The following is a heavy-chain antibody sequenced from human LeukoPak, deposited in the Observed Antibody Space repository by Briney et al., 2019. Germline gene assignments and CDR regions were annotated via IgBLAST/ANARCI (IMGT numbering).Heavy chain of an antibody. Sequence: PGESLKISCKGSGYIFTSYWIGWVRQMPGKGLEWMGIIYPGDSDIRYSPSFQGQVTISADKPISTAYLQWSSLKASDTAMYYCARQRDSAYYDFWSGYFFFDYWGQGTLVTVSS. V-gene: IGHV5-51*01. D-gene: IGHD3-3*01. J-gene: IGHJ4*02. CDR1: GYIFTSYW. CDR3: ARQRDSAYYDFWSGYFFFDY. CDR2: IYPGDSDI.